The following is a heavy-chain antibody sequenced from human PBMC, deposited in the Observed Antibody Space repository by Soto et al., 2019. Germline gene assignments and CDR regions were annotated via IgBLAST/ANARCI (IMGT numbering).Heavy chain of an antibody. J-gene: IGHJ6*02. Sequence: AVGSLRLSCAASGVTCISYAMSWVRQAPGKGLEWVSAISGSGGSTYYADSVKGRFTISRDNSKNTLYLQMNSLRAEDTAVYYCAKGPSGWGYYYYGMDVWGQGTTVTVSS. CDR2: ISGSGGST. CDR1: GVTCISYA. CDR3: AKGPSGWGYYYYGMDV. D-gene: IGHD6-19*01. V-gene: IGHV3-23*01.